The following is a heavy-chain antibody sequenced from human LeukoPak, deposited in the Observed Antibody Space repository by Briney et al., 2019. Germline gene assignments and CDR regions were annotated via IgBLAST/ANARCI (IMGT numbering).Heavy chain of an antibody. J-gene: IGHJ4*02. Sequence: SKTLSLTCTVSGGSISSSSYDWGWIRQPPGKGLEWIGSIYYSGSTYYNPSLKSRVTISVDTSKNQFSLKLSSVTAADTAVYYCAAYCSSTSCYTSSFDYWGQGTLVTVSS. CDR1: GGSISSSSYD. D-gene: IGHD2-2*02. V-gene: IGHV4-39*01. CDR3: AAYCSSTSCYTSSFDY. CDR2: IYYSGST.